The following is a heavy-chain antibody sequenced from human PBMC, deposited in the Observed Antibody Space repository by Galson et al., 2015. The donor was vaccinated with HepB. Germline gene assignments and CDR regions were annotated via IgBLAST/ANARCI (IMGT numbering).Heavy chain of an antibody. Sequence: SLRLSCAASGFTFSNYALSGVRKAPGKGLELASAITDISDSTSSADSVKGRFTGSRDNSKNRMYLQMNSLRAEDTAVYSCAKDPHASNWFFDLWRRGTLVTVSS. D-gene: IGHD2-2*01. V-gene: IGHV3-23*01. J-gene: IGHJ2*01. CDR1: GFTFSNYA. CDR2: ITDISDST. CDR3: AKDPHASNWFFDL.